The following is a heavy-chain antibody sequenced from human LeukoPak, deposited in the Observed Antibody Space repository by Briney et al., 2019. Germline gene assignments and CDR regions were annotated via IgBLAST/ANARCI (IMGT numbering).Heavy chain of an antibody. D-gene: IGHD6-13*01. CDR2: ISGSGSST. CDR3: AKTGYSSSWYEEAFDI. Sequence: GGSLRLSCAASGFTFSSYAMSWVRQAPGKGLEWVSSISGSGSSTYYADSVKGRFTISRDNSKGTLNLQMNSVRAEDTAVYYCAKTGYSSSWYEEAFDIWGQGTMVTVSS. CDR1: GFTFSSYA. V-gene: IGHV3-23*01. J-gene: IGHJ3*02.